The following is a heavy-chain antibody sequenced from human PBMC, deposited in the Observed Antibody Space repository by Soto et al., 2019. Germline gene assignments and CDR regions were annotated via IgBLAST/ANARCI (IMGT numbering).Heavy chain of an antibody. CDR2: IWYDGSNK. Sequence: QVQLVESGGGVVQPGRSLRLSCAASGFTFSSYGMHWVRQAPGKGLEWVAVIWYDGSNKYYADSVKGRFTISRDNSKNTLYLQMNSLRAEDTAVYYCADAGDGYPIHWGQGTLVTVSS. CDR1: GFTFSSYG. V-gene: IGHV3-33*01. J-gene: IGHJ4*02. CDR3: ADAGDGYPIH. D-gene: IGHD5-12*01.